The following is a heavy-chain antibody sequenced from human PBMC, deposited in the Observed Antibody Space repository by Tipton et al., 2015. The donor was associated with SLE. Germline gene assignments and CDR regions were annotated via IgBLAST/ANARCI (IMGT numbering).Heavy chain of an antibody. D-gene: IGHD1-1*01. CDR2: IYYSGST. V-gene: IGHV4-59*07. CDR1: GGSMSRNY. J-gene: IGHJ4*02. CDR3: ARAPRSDWKGGFDY. Sequence: GLVKPSDTLSLICTVSGGSMSRNYWSWIRQAPGKGLEWIGYIYYSGSTNYNPSLKSRVTISLDTSKNRFSLKVRSVTAADTAVYYCARAPRSDWKGGFDYWGQGTLVTVSS.